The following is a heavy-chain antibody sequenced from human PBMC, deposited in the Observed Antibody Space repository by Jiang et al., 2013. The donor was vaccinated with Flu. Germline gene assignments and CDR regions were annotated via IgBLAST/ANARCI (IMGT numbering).Heavy chain of an antibody. CDR1: GGTFSSYT. J-gene: IGHJ4*02. V-gene: IGHV1-69*04. Sequence: SGAEVKKPGSSVKVSCKASGGTFSSYTISWVRQAPGQGLEWMGRIIPILGIANYAQKFQGRVTITADKSTSTAYMELSSLRSEDTAVYYCAYEGVVVTEPPFDYWGQGTLVTGLL. CDR2: IIPILGIA. D-gene: IGHD2-21*02. CDR3: AYEGVVVTEPPFDY.